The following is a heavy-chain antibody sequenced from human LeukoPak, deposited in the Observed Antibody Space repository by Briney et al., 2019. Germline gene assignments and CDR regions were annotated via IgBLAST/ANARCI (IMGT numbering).Heavy chain of an antibody. D-gene: IGHD3-10*01. J-gene: IGHJ6*02. CDR3: ARHPYYYGSGSYLYGMDV. Sequence: GESLKISCKGSGYNFTSYWIGWVRQMPGKGLEWMGIIYPGDSDTRYSPSFQGQVTISADKSISTAYLQWSSLKASDTAMYYCARHPYYYGSGSYLYGMDVWGQGTTVTVSS. CDR2: IYPGDSDT. V-gene: IGHV5-51*01. CDR1: GYNFTSYW.